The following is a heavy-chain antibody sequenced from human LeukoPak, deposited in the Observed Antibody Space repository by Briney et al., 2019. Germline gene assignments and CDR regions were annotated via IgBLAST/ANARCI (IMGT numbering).Heavy chain of an antibody. CDR3: ARDANYMDV. CDR1: GGSISSYY. V-gene: IGHV4-59*12. Sequence: SETLSLTCTVSGGSISSYYWSWIRQPPGKGLEWIGSIYYSGSTYYNPSLKSRVTISVDTSKNQFSLKLSSVTAADTAVYYCARDANYMDVWGKGTTVTVSS. CDR2: IYYSGST. J-gene: IGHJ6*03.